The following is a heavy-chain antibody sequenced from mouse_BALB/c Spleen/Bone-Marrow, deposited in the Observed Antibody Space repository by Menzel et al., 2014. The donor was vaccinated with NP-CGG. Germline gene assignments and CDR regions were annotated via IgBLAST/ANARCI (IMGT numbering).Heavy chain of an antibody. Sequence: VQLKESRGGLVQPGGSLKLSCAASGFTFSSYTMSWVRQTPEKRLEWVAYISNGGGSTYYPDTVKGRFTISRDNAKNTLYLQMSSLKSEDTAMYYCARHGYYGSRAMDYWGQGTSVTVSS. D-gene: IGHD1-1*01. J-gene: IGHJ4*01. CDR3: ARHGYYGSRAMDY. CDR1: GFTFSSYT. V-gene: IGHV5-12-2*01. CDR2: ISNGGGST.